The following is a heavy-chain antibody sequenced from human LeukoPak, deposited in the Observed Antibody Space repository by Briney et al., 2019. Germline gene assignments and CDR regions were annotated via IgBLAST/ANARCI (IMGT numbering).Heavy chain of an antibody. Sequence: ASVKVSCKASGYTFTDYYIHWVRQAPGQGLEWMGWINPNSGVTNYAQKFQGRVTMTRDTSISTAYMELSRLRSDDTAVYYCARGDYGDYGFLDYWGQGTLVTVSS. J-gene: IGHJ4*02. V-gene: IGHV1-2*02. CDR2: INPNSGVT. CDR1: GYTFTDYY. D-gene: IGHD4-17*01. CDR3: ARGDYGDYGFLDY.